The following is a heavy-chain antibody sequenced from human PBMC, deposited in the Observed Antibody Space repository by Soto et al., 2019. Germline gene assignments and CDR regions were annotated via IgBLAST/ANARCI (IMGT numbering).Heavy chain of an antibody. J-gene: IGHJ3*02. CDR3: ARVPIAVAGDAFDI. V-gene: IGHV3-7*04. Sequence: ESGGGLVQPGGSLRLSCAASGFTFSSYWMSWVRQAPGKGLEWVANIKQDGSEKYYVDSVKGRFTISRDNAKNSLYLQMNSLRAEDTAVYYCARVPIAVAGDAFDIWGQGTMVTVSS. D-gene: IGHD6-19*01. CDR1: GFTFSSYW. CDR2: IKQDGSEK.